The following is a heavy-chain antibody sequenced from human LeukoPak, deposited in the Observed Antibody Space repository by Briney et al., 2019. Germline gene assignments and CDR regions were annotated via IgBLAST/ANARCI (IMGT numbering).Heavy chain of an antibody. Sequence: PSETLSLTCTVSGGSISGYYWSWIRQPPGKGLEWIGYIYYSGSTNYNPSLKSRVTISIDRSKNQIALELSTVTAADTAVYYCAREIVGGFNPGAYWGQGTLVTVSS. CDR1: GGSISGYY. CDR3: AREIVGGFNPGAY. V-gene: IGHV4-59*12. D-gene: IGHD1-14*01. CDR2: IYYSGST. J-gene: IGHJ4*02.